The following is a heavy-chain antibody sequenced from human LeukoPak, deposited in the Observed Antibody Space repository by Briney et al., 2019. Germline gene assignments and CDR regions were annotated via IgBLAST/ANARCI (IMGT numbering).Heavy chain of an antibody. CDR2: IYYSGST. CDR1: GGSISSYY. J-gene: IGHJ4*02. V-gene: IGHV4-59*01. CDR3: ARSHYDSSGYLAFDY. D-gene: IGHD3-22*01. Sequence: PSETLSLTCTVSGGSISSYYWSWIRQPPGKGLEWIGYIYYSGSTNHNPSLKSRVTISVDTSKNQFSLKLSSVTAADTAVYYCARSHYDSSGYLAFDYWGQGTLVTVSS.